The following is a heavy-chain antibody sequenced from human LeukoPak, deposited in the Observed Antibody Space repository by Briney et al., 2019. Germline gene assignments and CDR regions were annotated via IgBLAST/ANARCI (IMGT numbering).Heavy chain of an antibody. CDR3: ASTVYGGYNVYYFNY. J-gene: IGHJ4*02. CDR2: IYHSGST. V-gene: IGHV4-38-2*02. CDR1: GYSISSGYY. D-gene: IGHD4-17*01. Sequence: SETLSLTCTVSGYSISSGYYWGWIRQPPGKGLEWMGSIYHSGSTYYNPSLKSRVTISVDTSKNQFSLKLSSVIAADTAVYFCASTVYGGYNVYYFNYWGQGALVTVSS.